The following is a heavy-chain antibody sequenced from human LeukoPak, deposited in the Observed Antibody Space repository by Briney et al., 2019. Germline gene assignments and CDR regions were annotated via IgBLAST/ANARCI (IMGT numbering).Heavy chain of an antibody. Sequence: PSETLSLTCTVSGGSISSYYWSWIRQPAGKGPEWIGRIYTSGCTNYNPSLKSRVTMSVDTSKNQFSLKLSSVTAADTAVYYCARAAEYHYYDSSGYLNWFDPWGQGTLVTVSS. V-gene: IGHV4-4*07. CDR2: IYTSGCT. J-gene: IGHJ5*02. CDR1: GGSISSYY. CDR3: ARAAEYHYYDSSGYLNWFDP. D-gene: IGHD3-22*01.